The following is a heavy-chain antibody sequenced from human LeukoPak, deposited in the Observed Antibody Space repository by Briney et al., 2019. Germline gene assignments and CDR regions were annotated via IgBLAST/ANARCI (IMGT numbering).Heavy chain of an antibody. D-gene: IGHD2-15*01. CDR1: GYTFTSYA. CDR3: ARDLGYCTGGTCYPNWFDH. Sequence: GASVKVSCKASGYTFTSYAMHWVRQAPGQRLEWMGWINAGNDNTKYSQKFQGRVTITRDTSASTAYMELSSLRSEDTAVYYCARDLGYCTGGTCYPNWFDHWGQGTLVTVSS. V-gene: IGHV1-3*01. J-gene: IGHJ5*02. CDR2: INAGNDNT.